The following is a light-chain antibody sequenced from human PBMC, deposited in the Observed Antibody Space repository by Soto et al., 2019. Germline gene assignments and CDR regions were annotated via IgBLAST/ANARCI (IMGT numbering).Light chain of an antibody. CDR2: KAS. CDR3: QQYDSYSWT. V-gene: IGKV1-5*03. Sequence: DIQMTQSPSTLSASVGDRVTITCRASQSISSWLAWYQQKPGKAPKLLIYKASSLESGVPSRFSGSGSGTEFTLTIISLQPDDFATYYCQQYDSYSWTFGPGTKVDIK. J-gene: IGKJ1*01. CDR1: QSISSW.